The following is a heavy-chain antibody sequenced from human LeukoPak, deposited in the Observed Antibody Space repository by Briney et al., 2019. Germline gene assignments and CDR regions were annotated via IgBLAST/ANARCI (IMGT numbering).Heavy chain of an antibody. J-gene: IGHJ4*02. Sequence: PGGSLRLSCAASGFTFSSYAMSWVRQAPGKGLEWVSAISGSGGSTYYADSVKGRFTISRDNSKNTLYLQMNSLRAEDTAVYYCAKAGGGYPSLYYFDYWGQGTLVTVSS. CDR3: AKAGGGYPSLYYFDY. D-gene: IGHD5-18*01. CDR1: GFTFSSYA. CDR2: ISGSGGST. V-gene: IGHV3-23*01.